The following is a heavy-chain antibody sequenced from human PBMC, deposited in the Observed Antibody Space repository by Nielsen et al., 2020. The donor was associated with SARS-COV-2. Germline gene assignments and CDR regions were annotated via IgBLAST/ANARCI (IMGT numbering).Heavy chain of an antibody. CDR2: IYYSGST. CDR3: ARVRSSSSVYYYYYMDV. Sequence: SETLSLTCTVSGGSISSGGYYWSWIRQHPGKGLEWIGYIYYSGSTYYNPSLKSRDTISVDTSKNQFSLKLSSVTAADTAVYYCARVRSSSSVYYYYYMDVWGKGTTVTVSS. V-gene: IGHV4-31*03. CDR1: GGSISSGGYY. J-gene: IGHJ6*03. D-gene: IGHD6-6*01.